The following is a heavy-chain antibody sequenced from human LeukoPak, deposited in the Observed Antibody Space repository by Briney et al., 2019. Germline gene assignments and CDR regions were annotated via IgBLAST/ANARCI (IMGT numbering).Heavy chain of an antibody. CDR1: GFTFSSYA. CDR2: ISGSGGST. CDR3: AKSIAVAGTYYFDY. D-gene: IGHD6-19*01. Sequence: GGSLRLSCAASGFTFSSYAMSWVRQALGKGPEWVSAISGSGGSTYYADSVKGRFTISRDNSKNTLYLQMNSLRAEDTAVYYCAKSIAVAGTYYFDYWGQGTLVTVSS. V-gene: IGHV3-23*01. J-gene: IGHJ4*02.